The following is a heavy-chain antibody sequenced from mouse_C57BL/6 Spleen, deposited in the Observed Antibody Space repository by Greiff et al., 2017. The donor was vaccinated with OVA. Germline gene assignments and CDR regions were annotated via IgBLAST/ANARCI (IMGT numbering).Heavy chain of an antibody. V-gene: IGHV1-62-2*01. Sequence: QVQLKQSGAELVKPGASVKLSCKASGYTFTEYTIHWVKQRSGQGLEWIGWFYPGSGSIKYNEKFKDKATLTADKSSSTVYMELSRLTSEDSAVYFCARHEGSYDYDEGYYFDYWGQGTTLTVSS. D-gene: IGHD2-4*01. CDR2: FYPGSGSI. CDR3: ARHEGSYDYDEGYYFDY. CDR1: GYTFTEYT. J-gene: IGHJ2*01.